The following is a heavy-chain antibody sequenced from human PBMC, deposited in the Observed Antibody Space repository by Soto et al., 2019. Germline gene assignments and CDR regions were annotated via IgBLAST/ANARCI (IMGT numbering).Heavy chain of an antibody. CDR3: ARDPGVRYFDWFPDY. V-gene: IGHV3-30-3*01. CDR2: ISYDGSNK. CDR1: WFTFRNFA. D-gene: IGHD3-9*01. Sequence: LRPPWGASWFTFRNFAIDRVLQGPGKGLEWVAVISYDGSNKYYADSVKGRFTISRDNSKNTLYLQMNSLRAEDTAVYYCARDPGVRYFDWFPDYWGQGTLVTVSS. J-gene: IGHJ4*02.